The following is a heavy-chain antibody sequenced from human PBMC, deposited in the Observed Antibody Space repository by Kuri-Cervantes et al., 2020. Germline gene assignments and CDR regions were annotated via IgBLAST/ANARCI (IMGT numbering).Heavy chain of an antibody. CDR2: FDPEDGGT. V-gene: IGHV1-24*01. Sequence: GESLKISCKVSGYTLTELSMHWVRQAPGKGLEWMGGFDPEDGGTIYAQKFQGRVTITADESTSTAYMELSSLRSEDTAVYYCARGVAAAGANTLDDAFDIWGQGTMVTVSS. J-gene: IGHJ3*02. D-gene: IGHD6-13*01. CDR3: ARGVAAAGANTLDDAFDI. CDR1: GYTLTELS.